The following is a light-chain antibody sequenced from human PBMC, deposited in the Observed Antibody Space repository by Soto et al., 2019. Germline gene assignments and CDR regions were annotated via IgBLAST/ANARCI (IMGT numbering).Light chain of an antibody. J-gene: IGKJ2*01. Sequence: DLQMTQSPSTLSASVGDRVSITCRASQSISSWLAWYQQKPGKAPKLLNYKASSLESGVPSRFSGSGSGTEFTLTISSLQPDDFATYYCQQYSSSWYTFGQGTKLEIK. V-gene: IGKV1-5*03. CDR2: KAS. CDR1: QSISSW. CDR3: QQYSSSWYT.